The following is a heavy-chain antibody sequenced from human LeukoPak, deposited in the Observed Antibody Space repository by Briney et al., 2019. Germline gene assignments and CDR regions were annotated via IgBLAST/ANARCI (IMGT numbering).Heavy chain of an antibody. CDR2: ISYDANEK. V-gene: IGHV3-30*09. D-gene: IGHD4-17*01. CDR3: SKDLSAGTVNPFFDS. J-gene: IGHJ4*02. Sequence: GRSLRLSCAASGFAFSTYAMHWVRQAPGKGLEWVAIISYDANEKYYGDSVKGRFASSRDNSRNTLYLQMNSLRPEDAGVYYCSKDLSAGTVNPFFDSWGQGALVSVSS. CDR1: GFAFSTYA.